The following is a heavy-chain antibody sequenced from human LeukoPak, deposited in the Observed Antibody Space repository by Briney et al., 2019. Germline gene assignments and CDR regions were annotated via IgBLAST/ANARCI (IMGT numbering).Heavy chain of an antibody. Sequence: GGSLRLYCAASGFTFSSYGMHWVRQAPGKGLEWVAVISYDGSNKYYADSVKGRFTISRDNSKNTLYLQMNSLRAEDTAVYYCALLSRYSSSPDFDYWGQGTLVTVSS. V-gene: IGHV3-30*03. D-gene: IGHD6-13*01. CDR2: ISYDGSNK. J-gene: IGHJ4*02. CDR3: ALLSRYSSSPDFDY. CDR1: GFTFSSYG.